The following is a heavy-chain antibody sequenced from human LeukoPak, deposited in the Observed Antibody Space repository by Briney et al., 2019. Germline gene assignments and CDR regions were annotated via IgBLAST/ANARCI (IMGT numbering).Heavy chain of an antibody. Sequence: SETLSLTCAVYGGSFSGYSWSWIRQPPGKGLEWIGSIYYSGSTYYNPSLKSRVTISVDTSKNQFSLKLSSVTAADTAVYYCARVLAAAITSWYYYYMDVWGKGTTVTVSS. CDR2: IYYSGST. V-gene: IGHV4-34*01. D-gene: IGHD6-13*01. CDR1: GGSFSGYS. CDR3: ARVLAAAITSWYYYYMDV. J-gene: IGHJ6*03.